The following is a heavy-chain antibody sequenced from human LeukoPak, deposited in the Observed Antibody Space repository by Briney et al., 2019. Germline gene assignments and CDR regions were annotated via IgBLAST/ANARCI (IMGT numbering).Heavy chain of an antibody. Sequence: KPSETLSLTCTVSGGSISSYYWSWIRQPPGKGLEWIGYIYYSGSTNYNPSLKSRVTISVDTSKNQFSLKLSSVTAADTAVYYCASLDSSGYYRFDYWGQGTLVTVSS. J-gene: IGHJ4*02. CDR1: GGSISSYY. D-gene: IGHD3-22*01. CDR3: ASLDSSGYYRFDY. CDR2: IYYSGST. V-gene: IGHV4-59*08.